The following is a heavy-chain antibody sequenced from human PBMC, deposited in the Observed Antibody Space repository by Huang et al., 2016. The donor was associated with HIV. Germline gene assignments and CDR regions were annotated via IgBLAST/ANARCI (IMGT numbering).Heavy chain of an antibody. V-gene: IGHV1-69*13. CDR2: IIPMFGTT. D-gene: IGHD2-21*02. Sequence: QVQLVQSGAEVKRPGASVKVSCRASGGTFSTNAVRWVRQAPGQGLEWMGGIIPMFGTTNYAQRFQGKVTITADESSSTVYMELSSLRSDDTAVYYCARQPYCGGDCAHYYYFYMDVWGKGTTVTVSS. J-gene: IGHJ6*03. CDR3: ARQPYCGGDCAHYYYFYMDV. CDR1: GGTFSTNA.